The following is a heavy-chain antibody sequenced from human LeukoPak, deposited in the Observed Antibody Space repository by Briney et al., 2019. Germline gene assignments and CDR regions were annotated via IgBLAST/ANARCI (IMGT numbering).Heavy chain of an antibody. D-gene: IGHD2-15*01. CDR1: GGSISSGGYS. CDR2: IYHSGST. Sequence: SETLSLTCAVSGGSISSGGYSWSWIRQPPGKGLEWIGYIYHSGSTYYNPSLKSRVTISVDGSKNQFSLKLSSVTAADTAVYYCARGVVVAAAPRFDYWGQGTLVTVSS. V-gene: IGHV4-30-2*01. CDR3: ARGVVVAAAPRFDY. J-gene: IGHJ4*02.